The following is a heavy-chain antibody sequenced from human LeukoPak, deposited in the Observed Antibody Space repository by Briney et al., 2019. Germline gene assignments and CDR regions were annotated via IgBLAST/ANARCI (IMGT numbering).Heavy chain of an antibody. CDR1: GFLLGVYA. CDR2: IRVEGYGATP. CDR3: VRGFSGYCTATECRAWV. J-gene: IGHJ4*02. V-gene: IGHV3-49*03. Sequence: QPGRSLRLSCEGYGFLLGVYAISWFRQAPGVGLEWVGYIRVEGYGATPQYAASVAGRFSISRDDSKSIAYLQMNSLKSEDTAVYYWVRGFSGYCTATECRAWVWGQGALVTVSS. D-gene: IGHD2-8*02.